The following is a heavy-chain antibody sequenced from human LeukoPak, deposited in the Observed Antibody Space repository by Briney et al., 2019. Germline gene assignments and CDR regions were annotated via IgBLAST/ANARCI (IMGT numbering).Heavy chain of an antibody. CDR3: AKNGRYCSSTSCYPGVVFAFDI. D-gene: IGHD2-2*01. CDR2: ISADGGSA. V-gene: IGHV3-23*01. CDR1: GFTFGSYA. J-gene: IGHJ3*02. Sequence: GGSLRLSCAASGFTFGSYALSWVRQAPGKGLEWVSAISADGGSAWYAGSVRGRSTISRDNSKNTLYLQMNSLRAEDTAVYYCAKNGRYCSSTSCYPGVVFAFDIWGQGTMVTVSS.